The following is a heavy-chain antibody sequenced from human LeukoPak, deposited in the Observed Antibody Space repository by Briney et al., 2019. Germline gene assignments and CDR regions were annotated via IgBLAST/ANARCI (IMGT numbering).Heavy chain of an antibody. V-gene: IGHV1-2*02. CDR1: GYTFTGYY. CDR3: ARGSPLLSLDY. Sequence: ASVKVSCKASGYTFTGYYIHWVRQAPGHGLEWMGWIKPNTGGTNYAQKFQGRVTMTRDTSISTAYMELSRLRSDDTAVYYCARGSPLLSLDYWGQGTLVTVSS. D-gene: IGHD3-10*01. J-gene: IGHJ4*02. CDR2: IKPNTGGT.